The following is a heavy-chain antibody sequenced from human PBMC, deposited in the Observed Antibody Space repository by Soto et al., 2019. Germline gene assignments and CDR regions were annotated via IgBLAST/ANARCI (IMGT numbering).Heavy chain of an antibody. CDR1: GFTFISYA. V-gene: IGHV3-23*01. CDR2: ISGGGDAT. J-gene: IGHJ2*01. Sequence: EVQLLESGGGLVQPGGSLRLSCAASGFTFISYAMKWVRQAPGKGLQWVSAISGGGDATFYADSVKGRFTISRDNSRNTVTLQMNSLGGDDTAVYYCARKVPGSTTRPDYWYFDLWGRGTLVTVSS. D-gene: IGHD3-10*01. CDR3: ARKVPGSTTRPDYWYFDL.